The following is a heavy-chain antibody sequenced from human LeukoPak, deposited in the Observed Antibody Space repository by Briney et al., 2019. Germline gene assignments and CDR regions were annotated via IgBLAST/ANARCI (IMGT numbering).Heavy chain of an antibody. V-gene: IGHV3-48*04. CDR1: GFTFSSYS. J-gene: IGHJ4*02. Sequence: GGSLRLSCAASGFTFSSYSMNWVRQAPGKGLEWVSYISSSSSTIYYADSVKGRFTISRDNAKNSLYLQMNSLRAEDTAVYYCARDRSSSWYGGEFDYWGQGTLVTVSS. D-gene: IGHD6-13*01. CDR2: ISSSSSTI. CDR3: ARDRSSSWYGGEFDY.